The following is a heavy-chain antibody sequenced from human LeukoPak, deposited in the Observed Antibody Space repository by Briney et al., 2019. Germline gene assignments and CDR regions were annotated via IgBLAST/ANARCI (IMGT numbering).Heavy chain of an antibody. D-gene: IGHD5-18*01. CDR3: AREGGYSYGNRGEDY. J-gene: IGHJ4*02. V-gene: IGHV5-51*01. CDR1: GYSFTSYW. Sequence: GESLKISCKGSGYSFTSYWIGWVRQMPGKGLEWMGIIYPGDSDTRYSPSFQGQVTISADKSISTAYLQWSSLKASDTAMYYCAREGGYSYGNRGEDYWGQGTLVTVSS. CDR2: IYPGDSDT.